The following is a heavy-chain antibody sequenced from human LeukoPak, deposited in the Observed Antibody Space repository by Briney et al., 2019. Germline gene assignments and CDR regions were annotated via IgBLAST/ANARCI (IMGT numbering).Heavy chain of an antibody. Sequence: ARSLRLSCAASGFTFNTYAMTWVRQVAGKGLEWVSSVSRSGGSTFHADSVTGRLTISRDTSKNTRNLQMNSLKTEETTIYYCAKATNRARIGVAAPHDYWGQGTLVTVSS. J-gene: IGHJ4*02. CDR2: VSRSGGST. V-gene: IGHV3-23*01. D-gene: IGHD6-19*01. CDR3: AKATNRARIGVAAPHDY. CDR1: GFTFNTYA.